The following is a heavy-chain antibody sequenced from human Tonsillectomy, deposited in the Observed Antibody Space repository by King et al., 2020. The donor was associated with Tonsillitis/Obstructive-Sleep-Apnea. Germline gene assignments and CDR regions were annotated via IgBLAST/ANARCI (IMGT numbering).Heavy chain of an antibody. J-gene: IGHJ4*02. D-gene: IGHD2-15*01. CDR3: ARGEVVVASYYFDY. Sequence: QLVQSGAEVKKPGASVKVSCKASGYTFTGYYMHWVRQAPGQGLEWMGWIKPNSGGTKYAQKFQGWVTMTRDTSISTAYMELSRLRSDDTAVYYCARGEVVVASYYFDYWGQGTLVTVSS. CDR1: GYTFTGYY. CDR2: IKPNSGGT. V-gene: IGHV1-2*04.